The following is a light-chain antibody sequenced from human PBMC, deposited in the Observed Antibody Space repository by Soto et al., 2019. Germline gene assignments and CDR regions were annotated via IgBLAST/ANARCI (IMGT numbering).Light chain of an antibody. CDR2: EGS. V-gene: IGLV2-23*01. CDR3: CSYAGGSPSLV. J-gene: IGLJ3*02. CDR1: SSDVGGYNL. Sequence: QSALTQPASVSGSPGQSITISCTGTSSDVGGYNLVSWYQQHPGNAPKLMIFEGSKRPSGVSNRCSGSKSGNTASLTISGLQAEDEASYDCCSYAGGSPSLVFGGGTKLTVL.